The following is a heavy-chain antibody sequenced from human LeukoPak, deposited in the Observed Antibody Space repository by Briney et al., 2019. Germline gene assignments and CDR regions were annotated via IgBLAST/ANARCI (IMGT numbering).Heavy chain of an antibody. CDR3: GRSAAAGFFDY. J-gene: IGHJ4*02. D-gene: IGHD6-13*01. V-gene: IGHV3-7*03. Sequence: GGSLRLSCAASGYTFSRNWMSWVRQAPGRGLEWVANIKQDGSEKYYVDSVKGRFTISRDNAKNSLYMQMNSLRAEDTAVYYCGRSAAAGFFDYWGQGTLVTVSS. CDR1: GYTFSRNW. CDR2: IKQDGSEK.